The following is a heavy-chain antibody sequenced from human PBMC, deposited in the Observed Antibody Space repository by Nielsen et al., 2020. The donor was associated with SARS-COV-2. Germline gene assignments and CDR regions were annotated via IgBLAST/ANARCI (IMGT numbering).Heavy chain of an antibody. V-gene: IGHV3-33*08. Sequence: GGSLRLSCAASGFTFSSYSMNWVRQAPGKGLEWVAVIWYDGSNKYYADSVKGRFTIPRDNSKHPLYLQMNSLRAEATAVYYCARDLRFGEDFDYWGQGTLVTVSS. CDR2: IWYDGSNK. D-gene: IGHD3-10*01. J-gene: IGHJ4*02. CDR3: ARDLRFGEDFDY. CDR1: GFTFSSYS.